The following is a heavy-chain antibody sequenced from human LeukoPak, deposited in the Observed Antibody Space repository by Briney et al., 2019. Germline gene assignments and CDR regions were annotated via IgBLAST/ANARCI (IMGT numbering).Heavy chain of an antibody. J-gene: IGHJ5*02. CDR1: GGSISSGDYY. CDR2: MYYSGST. V-gene: IGHV4-30-4*01. CDR3: ARPYYYDSRIDP. Sequence: SQTLSLTCTVSGGSISSGDYYWSWIRQPLGKGLEWIAYMYYSGSTYYNPSLKSRVTMSADTSKNQLSLKLSSVTAADTAVYYCARPYYYDSRIDPWGQGILVTVSS. D-gene: IGHD3-22*01.